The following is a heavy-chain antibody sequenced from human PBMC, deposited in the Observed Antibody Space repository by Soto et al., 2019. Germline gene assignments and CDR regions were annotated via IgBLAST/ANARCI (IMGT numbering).Heavy chain of an antibody. V-gene: IGHV3-21*04. Sequence: EVQLAESGGGLVKPGGSLRLSCAASRFNFSNYSMHWVRQAPGKGLEWVSSISSSSGYLFYADSVKGRFTISRDNPKKSLYLQMDGLSAEAAAMYYCARLGYDEEFWFFDLWGRGTLVTVSS. J-gene: IGHJ2*01. CDR1: RFNFSNYS. D-gene: IGHD2-8*01. CDR2: ISSSSGYL. CDR3: ARLGYDEEFWFFDL.